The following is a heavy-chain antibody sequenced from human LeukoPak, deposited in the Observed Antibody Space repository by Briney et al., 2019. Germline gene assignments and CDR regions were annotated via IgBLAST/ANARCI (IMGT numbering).Heavy chain of an antibody. CDR1: GYTFTSYD. V-gene: IGHV1-8*01. CDR2: MNPNSGNT. J-gene: IGHJ4*02. CDR3: ARGITTRIAAPCY. Sequence: ASVKVSCKASGYTFTSYDINWVRQATGQGLEWMGGMNPNSGNTGYAQKFQGRVTMTRNTSISTAYMELSSLRSEDTAVYYCARGITTRIAAPCYWGQGTLVTVSS. D-gene: IGHD6-13*01.